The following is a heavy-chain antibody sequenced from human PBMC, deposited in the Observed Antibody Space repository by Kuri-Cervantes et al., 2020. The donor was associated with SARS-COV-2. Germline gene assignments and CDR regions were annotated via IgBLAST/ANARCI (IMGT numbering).Heavy chain of an antibody. CDR1: GFAFSNYG. CDR3: AKDETEYNYNCSFDY. CDR2: ISYEATNK. D-gene: IGHD1-1*01. J-gene: IGHJ4*02. V-gene: IGHV3-30*18. Sequence: GESLKISCAASGFAFSNYGMHWVRQAPGKGPEWVAVISYEATNKYYAASVKGRFTISRDNSKSTLYLQMNSLRAEDTAVYFCAKDETEYNYNCSFDYWGQGTLVTVSS.